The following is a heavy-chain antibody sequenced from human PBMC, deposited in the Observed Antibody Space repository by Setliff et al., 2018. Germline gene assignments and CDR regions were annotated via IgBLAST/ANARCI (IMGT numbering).Heavy chain of an antibody. CDR3: ARVGWTSDRYYYMDV. D-gene: IGHD2-21*02. CDR2: ISYAGTTA. V-gene: IGHV3-30*09. Sequence: SLRLSCAASGFRFYTFPMHWVRQAPGKGLEWVSFISYAGTTAYYIDSVKGRFAISRDNSKNTLSLQMNNLTPEDSAIYYCARVGWTSDRYYYMDVWGKGTTVTVSS. J-gene: IGHJ6*03. CDR1: GFRFYTFP.